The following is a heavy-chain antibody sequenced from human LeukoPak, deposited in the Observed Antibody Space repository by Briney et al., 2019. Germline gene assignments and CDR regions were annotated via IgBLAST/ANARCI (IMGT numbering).Heavy chain of an antibody. D-gene: IGHD3-10*01. CDR3: GRHRSGSGTYFIDY. CDR1: GFTFSSYS. CDR2: MKKDGSET. Sequence: GGSLRLSCVVSGFTFSSYSMTWVRQAPGKGLQWVANMKKDGSETKYADSVKGRFTISRDNARNSLYLQMTSLRAEDTAVYYCGRHRSGSGTYFIDYWGQGTLVSVSS. J-gene: IGHJ4*02. V-gene: IGHV3-7*01.